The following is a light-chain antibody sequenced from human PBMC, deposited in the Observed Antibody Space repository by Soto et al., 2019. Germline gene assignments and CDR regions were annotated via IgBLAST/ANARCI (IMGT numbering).Light chain of an antibody. V-gene: IGKV1-5*01. CDR3: QQANSFPIT. Sequence: IQLTQSPSTLSASVGDRVTITCRASQSISSWLAWYQQKPGKAPKLLIYDASSLESGVPSRFSGRGSGTKFTLTISSLQPEDFATYYCQQANSFPITFGQGTRLEIK. J-gene: IGKJ5*01. CDR2: DAS. CDR1: QSISSW.